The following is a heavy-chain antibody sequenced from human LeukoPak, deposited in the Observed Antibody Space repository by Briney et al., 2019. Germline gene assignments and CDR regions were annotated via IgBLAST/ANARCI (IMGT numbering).Heavy chain of an antibody. CDR2: TYYGGST. D-gene: IGHD6-19*01. Sequence: SETLSLTCSVSGGSITSYYWSWIWQPPGEKLQWIGNTYYGGSTNYNPSLMSRVTISVDTSKNQFSLKLNSVTAADTAVYYCAHGRQWLAFDYWGQGILVTVSS. V-gene: IGHV4-59*08. J-gene: IGHJ4*02. CDR1: GGSITSYY. CDR3: AHGRQWLAFDY.